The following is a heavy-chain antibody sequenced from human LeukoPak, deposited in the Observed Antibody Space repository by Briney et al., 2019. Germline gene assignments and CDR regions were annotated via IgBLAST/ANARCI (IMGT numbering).Heavy chain of an antibody. V-gene: IGHV3-66*01. CDR2: IYSGGST. CDR1: GFTVSSNY. Sequence: PGGSLRLFCAASGFTVSSNYMSWVRQAPGKGLEWVSVIYSGGSTYYADSVKGRFTISRDNSKNTLYLQMNSLRAEDTAVYYCAKAYTSSLSRGYFDYWGQGTLVTVSS. D-gene: IGHD6-13*01. J-gene: IGHJ4*02. CDR3: AKAYTSSLSRGYFDY.